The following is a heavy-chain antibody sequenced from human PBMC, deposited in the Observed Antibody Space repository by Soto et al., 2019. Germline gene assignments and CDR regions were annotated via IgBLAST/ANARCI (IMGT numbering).Heavy chain of an antibody. CDR2: IIPILGIA. CDR3: ARGCGDYTGFDY. CDR1: GGTFSSYT. D-gene: IGHD4-17*01. Sequence: QVQLVQSGAEVKKPGSSVKVSCKASGGTFSSYTISWVRQAPGQGLEWMGRIIPILGIANYAQKFQGRVXIXGXXSKSTAYMELSSLRSEDTAVYYCARGCGDYTGFDYWGQGTLVTVSS. V-gene: IGHV1-69*02. J-gene: IGHJ4*02.